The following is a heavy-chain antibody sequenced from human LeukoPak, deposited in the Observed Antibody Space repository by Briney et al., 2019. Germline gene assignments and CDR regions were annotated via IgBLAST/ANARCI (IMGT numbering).Heavy chain of an antibody. Sequence: ASVKVSCKSSGYTFTSYAMHWVRQARGQRLEWMGWINADNGHTKYSQKFQGRVTITRDTSASTAYVALSSLRSEDTAVYYCAIVRYCSDGSCSPPDYWGHRTLVTASP. J-gene: IGHJ4*01. CDR3: AIVRYCSDGSCSPPDY. CDR2: INADNGHT. CDR1: GYTFTSYA. V-gene: IGHV1-3*01. D-gene: IGHD2-15*01.